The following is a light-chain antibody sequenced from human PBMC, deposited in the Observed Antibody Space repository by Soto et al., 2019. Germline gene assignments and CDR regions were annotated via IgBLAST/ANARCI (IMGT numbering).Light chain of an antibody. Sequence: EIVLTQSPGTLSLSPGDRATLSCRTSQSVTSSYVAWYQQRPGQAPRLVIYDASSRAAGIPDRFGGSGSGTDFTLAISRLEPEDFAVYYCQLYNSSMWTFGQGTKVEIK. CDR1: QSVTSSY. V-gene: IGKV3-20*01. J-gene: IGKJ1*01. CDR3: QLYNSSMWT. CDR2: DAS.